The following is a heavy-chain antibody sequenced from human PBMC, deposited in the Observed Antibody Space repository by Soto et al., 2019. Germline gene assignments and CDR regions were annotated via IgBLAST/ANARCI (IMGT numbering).Heavy chain of an antibody. D-gene: IGHD6-19*01. V-gene: IGHV4-34*01. CDR1: GGSFSGYY. CDR3: ARGFGSGWYGSHYYYYGMDV. Sequence: SETLSLTCAVYGGSFSGYYWSWIRQPPGKGLEWIGEINHSGSTNYNPSLKSRVTISVDTSKNQFSLKLSSVTAADTAVYYCARGFGSGWYGSHYYYYGMDVWGQGTTVTVSS. J-gene: IGHJ6*02. CDR2: INHSGST.